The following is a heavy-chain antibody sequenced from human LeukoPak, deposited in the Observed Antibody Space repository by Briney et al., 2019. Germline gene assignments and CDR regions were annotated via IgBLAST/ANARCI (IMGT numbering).Heavy chain of an antibody. CDR1: GGSISSYY. J-gene: IGHJ4*02. CDR3: ARDSREQLVGSWSYFDY. CDR2: IYTSGST. Sequence: SETLSLTCTVSGGSISSYYWSWIRQPAGKGLEWIGRIYTSGSTNYNPSLKSRVTISVDTSKNQFSLKLSPVTAADTAVYYCARDSREQLVGSWSYFDYWGQGTLVTVSS. V-gene: IGHV4-4*07. D-gene: IGHD6-6*01.